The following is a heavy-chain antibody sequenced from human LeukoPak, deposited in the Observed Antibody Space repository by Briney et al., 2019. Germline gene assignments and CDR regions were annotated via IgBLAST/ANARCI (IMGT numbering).Heavy chain of an antibody. J-gene: IGHJ5*02. Sequence: PSETLSLTCNVSGVSVRGTTYFLGLIRQPPGKGLQWIGSIHYSGTTYYNPSLKSRVTISVDTSKDHFSLQLSSVSAADTAVYYCARTSSGLNWFDPWGQGTLVTVSS. CDR2: IHYSGTT. D-gene: IGHD3-22*01. V-gene: IGHV4-39*02. CDR3: ARTSSGLNWFDP. CDR1: GVSVRGTTYF.